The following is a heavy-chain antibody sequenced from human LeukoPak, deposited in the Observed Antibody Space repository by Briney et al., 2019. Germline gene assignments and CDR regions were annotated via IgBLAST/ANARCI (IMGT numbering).Heavy chain of an antibody. J-gene: IGHJ6*02. CDR1: GYTFTGYY. D-gene: IGHD2-2*01. CDR3: ARAKFHCSRTSCYSFYGMDV. CDR2: INPNSGGT. V-gene: IGHV1-2*02. Sequence: ASVTVSCKASGYTFTGYYMHWVRQAPGQGLEWMGWINPNSGGTNYAQKFQGRVTMTRDTSISTAYMELSRLRSDDTAVYYCARAKFHCSRTSCYSFYGMDVWGQGTTVTVSS.